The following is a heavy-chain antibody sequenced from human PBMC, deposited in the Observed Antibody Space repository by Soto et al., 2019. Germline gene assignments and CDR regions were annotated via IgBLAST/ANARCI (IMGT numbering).Heavy chain of an antibody. CDR2: IYHSGST. D-gene: IGHD3-22*01. J-gene: IGHJ4*02. Sequence: PSETLSLTCAVSGGSISSSNWWSCVRQPPGKGLEWIGEIYHSGSTNYNPSLKSRVTISVDKSKNQFSLKLSSVTAADTAVYYCARDPYYYDSSGTRVGFDYWGQGTLVTVSS. CDR3: ARDPYYYDSSGTRVGFDY. CDR1: GGSISSSNW. V-gene: IGHV4-4*02.